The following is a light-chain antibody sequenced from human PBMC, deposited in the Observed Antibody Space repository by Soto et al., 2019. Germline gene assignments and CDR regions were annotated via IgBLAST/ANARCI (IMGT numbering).Light chain of an antibody. CDR1: SSDVGGYNY. CDR2: DVR. CDR3: SSYTTISTYV. V-gene: IGLV2-14*01. J-gene: IGLJ1*01. Sequence: QSVLTQPASVSGSPGQSITISCTGTSSDVGGYNYVSWYQQHPGKAPKLMIYDVRNRPSGVSNRFSDSKSVNTASLTISGLQAEDEADYYCSSYTTISTYVFGTGTKLTVL.